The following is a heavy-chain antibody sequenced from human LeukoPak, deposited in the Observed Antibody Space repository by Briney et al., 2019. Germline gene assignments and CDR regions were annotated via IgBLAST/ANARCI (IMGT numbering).Heavy chain of an antibody. J-gene: IGHJ3*02. Sequence: ASVKVSCKASGYTFTGYYMHWVRQAPGQGLERMGWINPNSGGTNYAQKFQGRVTMTRDTSISTAYMELSRLRSDDTAVYYCARASMVRGVIDAFDIWGQGTMVTVSS. CDR3: ARASMVRGVIDAFDI. CDR2: INPNSGGT. V-gene: IGHV1-2*02. CDR1: GYTFTGYY. D-gene: IGHD3-10*01.